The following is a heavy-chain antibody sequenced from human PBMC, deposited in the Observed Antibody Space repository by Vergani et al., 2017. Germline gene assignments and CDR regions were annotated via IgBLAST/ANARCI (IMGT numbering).Heavy chain of an antibody. J-gene: IGHJ6*04. V-gene: IGHV4-34*01. CDR3: ARPAKYYYGSGSYYNVGPLDV. D-gene: IGHD3-10*01. Sequence: QVQLQQWGAGLLKPSETLSLTCAVYGGSFSGYYWSWIRQPPGKGLEWIGEINHSGSTNNNPSLKSRVTISVDTSKNQFSLKLSSVTAADTAVYYCARPAKYYYGSGSYYNVGPLDVWGKGTTVTVSS. CDR2: INHSGST. CDR1: GGSFSGYY.